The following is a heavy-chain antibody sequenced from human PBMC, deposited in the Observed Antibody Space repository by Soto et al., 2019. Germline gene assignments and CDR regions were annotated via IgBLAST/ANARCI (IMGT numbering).Heavy chain of an antibody. Sequence: PGGSLRLSCAASGFTFSSYGMHWVRQAPGKGLEWVAVISYDGSNKYYADSVKGRFTISRDNSKNTLYLQMNSLRAEDTAVYYCAKGQSSSPTYFDFRGQGTLVTVSS. CDR2: ISYDGSNK. V-gene: IGHV3-30*18. CDR1: GFTFSSYG. CDR3: AKGQSSSPTYFDF. D-gene: IGHD6-6*01. J-gene: IGHJ4*02.